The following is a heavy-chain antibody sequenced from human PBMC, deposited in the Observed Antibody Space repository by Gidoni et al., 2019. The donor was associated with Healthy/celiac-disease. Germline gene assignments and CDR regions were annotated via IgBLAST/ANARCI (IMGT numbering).Heavy chain of an antibody. CDR3: ARKRPSGYDFRVAFDI. CDR2: LDWDDDK. D-gene: IGHD5-12*01. J-gene: IGHJ3*02. Sequence: VSWIRQPPGKALEWLARLDWDDDKYYRTSLKTRLTISKDTSKNQVVLTMTNMDPVDTATYYCARKRPSGYDFRVAFDIGGQGTMVTVSS. V-gene: IGHV2-70*11.